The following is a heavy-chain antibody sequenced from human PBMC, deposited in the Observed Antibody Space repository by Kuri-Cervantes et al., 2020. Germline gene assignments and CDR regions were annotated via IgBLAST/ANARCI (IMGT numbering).Heavy chain of an antibody. V-gene: IGHV1-18*01. D-gene: IGHD2-15*01. CDR2: ISAYNGNT. J-gene: IGHJ4*02. Sequence: ASVKVSCKASGGTFSSYAISWVRQAPGQGLEWMGWISAYNGNTNYAQKPQGRVTMTTDTSTSTAYMELRSLRSDDTAVYYCARDRMRYCSGGSCYPFDYWGQGTLVTVSS. CDR1: GGTFSSYA. CDR3: ARDRMRYCSGGSCYPFDY.